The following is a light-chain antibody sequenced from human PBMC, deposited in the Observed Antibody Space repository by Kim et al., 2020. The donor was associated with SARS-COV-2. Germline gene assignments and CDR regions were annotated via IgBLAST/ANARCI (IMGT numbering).Light chain of an antibody. J-gene: IGKJ1*01. Sequence: SPGNRATLSCRASQSVTRNYLAWYQQKAGQAPRLLIHSASSRATGIPDRISGSGSGTDFTLTISRLEPEDFAVYYCQHYGSSSGTFGPGTKVDIK. CDR2: SAS. CDR1: QSVTRNY. V-gene: IGKV3-20*01. CDR3: QHYGSSSGT.